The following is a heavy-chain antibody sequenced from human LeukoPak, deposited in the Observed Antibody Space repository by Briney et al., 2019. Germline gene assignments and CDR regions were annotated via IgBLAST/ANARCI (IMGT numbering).Heavy chain of an antibody. D-gene: IGHD1-26*01. CDR2: ISGYGGSR. J-gene: IGHJ2*01. V-gene: IGHV3-23*01. Sequence: PGGSLRLSCAASGFTFSSYAMSWVRQAPGKGLEWVSVISGYGGSRYYADSVKGRFTISRDNSKNTLYLQMKSLRAEDTAVYYCAKDARVGATPGWYFDLWGRGTLVTVSS. CDR1: GFTFSSYA. CDR3: AKDARVGATPGWYFDL.